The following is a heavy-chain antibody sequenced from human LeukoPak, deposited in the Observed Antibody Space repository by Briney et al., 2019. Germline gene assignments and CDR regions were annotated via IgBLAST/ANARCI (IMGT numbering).Heavy chain of an antibody. Sequence: SETLSLTCTVSGDSISSYYWNWIRQPRERGLEWIGYIYYSGSTNYNPSLKSRVTISVDTSKNQFSLNLSSVTAADTAVYFCARGTTLTTFAYWGQGTLVTVSS. J-gene: IGHJ4*02. D-gene: IGHD4-17*01. CDR3: ARGTTLTTFAY. CDR2: IYYSGST. CDR1: GDSISSYY. V-gene: IGHV4-59*08.